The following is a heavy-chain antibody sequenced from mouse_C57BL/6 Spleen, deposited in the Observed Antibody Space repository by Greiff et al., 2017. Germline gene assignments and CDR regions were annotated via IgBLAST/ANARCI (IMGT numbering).Heavy chain of an antibody. CDR2: IDPSDSYT. CDR1: GYTFTSYW. D-gene: IGHD3-2*02. J-gene: IGHJ2*01. V-gene: IGHV1-50*01. Sequence: QVHVKQSGAELVKPGASVKLSCKASGYTFTSYWMQWVKQRPGQGLEWIGEIDPSDSYTNYNQKCKGKATLTVDTSSSTAYMQLSSLTSEDSAVYYCARRGAQATDYWGQGTTLTVSS. CDR3: ARRGAQATDY.